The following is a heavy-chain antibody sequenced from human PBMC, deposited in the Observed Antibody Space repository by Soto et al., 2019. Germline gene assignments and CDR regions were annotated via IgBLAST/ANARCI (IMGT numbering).Heavy chain of an antibody. D-gene: IGHD1-20*01. CDR3: ASEVFRYFDL. CDR2: ISAYNANT. V-gene: IGHV1-18*01. J-gene: IGHJ2*01. Sequence: QVHLVQSGAEVKKPGASVKVSCKASGYTLTRYGITWVRQAPGQGLEWMGSISAYNANTNYAQKLQGRLTMTTDTSTSKAYMELRSLTSDDPAVYYCASEVFRYFDLWGRGTLVSVSS. CDR1: GYTLTRYG.